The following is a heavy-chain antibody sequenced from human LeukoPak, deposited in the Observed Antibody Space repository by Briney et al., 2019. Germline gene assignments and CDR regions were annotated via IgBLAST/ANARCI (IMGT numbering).Heavy chain of an antibody. Sequence: PGGSLRLSCAASGFTFSSYAMHWVRQAPGKGLEWVAVISYDGSNKYYADSVKGRFTISRDNSKNTLYLQMNSLRAEDTAVYYCAAHYSSSFGDFDYWGQGTLVTVSS. CDR3: AAHYSSSFGDFDY. CDR1: GFTFSSYA. J-gene: IGHJ4*02. V-gene: IGHV3-30-3*01. D-gene: IGHD2-15*01. CDR2: ISYDGSNK.